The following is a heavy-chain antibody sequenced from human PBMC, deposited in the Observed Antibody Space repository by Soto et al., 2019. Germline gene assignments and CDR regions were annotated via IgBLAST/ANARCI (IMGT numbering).Heavy chain of an antibody. J-gene: IGHJ6*02. V-gene: IGHV1-69*13. CDR2: IIPIFGTA. Sequence: ASVKVSCKASGGTFSSYAISWVRQAPGQGLEWMGGIIPIFGTANYAQKFQGRVTITADESTSTAYMELSSLRSEDTAVYYCARRVVVVVAATPLYYYGMDVWGQGTTVTVSS. CDR3: ARRVVVVVAATPLYYYGMDV. D-gene: IGHD2-15*01. CDR1: GGTFSSYA.